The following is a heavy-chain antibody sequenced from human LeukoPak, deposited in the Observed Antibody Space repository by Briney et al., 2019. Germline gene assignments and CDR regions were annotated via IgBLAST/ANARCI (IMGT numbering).Heavy chain of an antibody. V-gene: IGHV3-7*01. CDR2: IKQDGSEE. J-gene: IGHJ4*02. CDR1: GFTFSSYR. Sequence: GGSLRLSCVASGFTFSSYRMSWVRQAPGKGLEWVANIKQDGSEEYYVDSVKGRFTISRDNAKNSLYLQMNSLRAEDTAVYYCARDFGFGERYFDYWGQGTLVTVSS. CDR3: ARDFGFGERYFDY. D-gene: IGHD3-10*01.